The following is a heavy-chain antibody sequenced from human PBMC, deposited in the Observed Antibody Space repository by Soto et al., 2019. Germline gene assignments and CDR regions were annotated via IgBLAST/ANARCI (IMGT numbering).Heavy chain of an antibody. V-gene: IGHV4-39*01. D-gene: IGHD2-2*01. CDR3: APRGCRSYSFCSPYYLDWFDP. Sequence: SDTLSLTCTVSGGSISSSSYYWRWIRQPPGKDPEWVGTVYYRGRTYYSPSLKSGVTMSADTSKSQFSLNLTTVPAADTAVYYCAPRGCRSYSFCSPYYLDWFDPWGQGTLVTVSS. CDR2: VYYRGRT. CDR1: GGSISSSSYY. J-gene: IGHJ5*02.